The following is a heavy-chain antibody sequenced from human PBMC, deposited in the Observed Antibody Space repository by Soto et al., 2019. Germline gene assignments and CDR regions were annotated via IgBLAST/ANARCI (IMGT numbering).Heavy chain of an antibody. Sequence: PSETLSRTCTVSCGSIISYYWSWIRQLAVQGLQWMGPIYTSGSTNYNPSIKSRVTMSVDTSKNQFSLKLSPVTAADTAVYYCARDSVARDFWSGYGYYYYYGMDVWGQGITVTVSS. J-gene: IGHJ6*02. CDR3: ARDSVARDFWSGYGYYYYYGMDV. CDR1: CGSIISYY. V-gene: IGHV4-4*07. D-gene: IGHD3-3*01. CDR2: IYTSGST.